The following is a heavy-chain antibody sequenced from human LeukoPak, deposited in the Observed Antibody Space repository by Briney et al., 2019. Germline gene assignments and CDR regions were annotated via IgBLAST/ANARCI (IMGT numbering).Heavy chain of an antibody. CDR2: INPRVDDT. D-gene: IGHD2-8*02. J-gene: IGHJ4*02. CDR1: GYTLTELS. CDR3: AREESGGYFDY. V-gene: IGHV1-46*01. Sequence: ASVKVSCKVSGYTLTELSMHWVRQAPGQGLEWMGIINPRVDDTNYAQKFQGRVTMTRDTSTSTVYMELSSLTSDDTAVYFCAREESGGYFDYWGQGTLVTVSS.